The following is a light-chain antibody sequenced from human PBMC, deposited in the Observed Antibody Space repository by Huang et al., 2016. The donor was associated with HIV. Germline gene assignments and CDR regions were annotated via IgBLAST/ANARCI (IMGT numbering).Light chain of an antibody. CDR3: QQRTNWPPGFT. CDR1: QSVGGY. CDR2: DAS. Sequence: EIVLTQSPATLSLSPGERATLSCRASQSVGGYLAWYQQKPGQAPRLLIYDASKRATGIPARFSGSWSGTDFTLTISSLEPEDFAVYYCQQRTNWPPGFTFGPGTKVDIK. V-gene: IGKV3-11*01. J-gene: IGKJ3*01.